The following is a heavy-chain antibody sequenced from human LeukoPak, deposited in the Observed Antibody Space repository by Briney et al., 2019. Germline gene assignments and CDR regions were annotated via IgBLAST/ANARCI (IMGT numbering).Heavy chain of an antibody. D-gene: IGHD5-24*01. CDR2: GYYSGTT. CDR1: GGSISSNY. V-gene: IGHV4-59*01. J-gene: IGHJ5*02. Sequence: SETLSLTCTVSGGSISSNYWSWIRQPPGKGLEWVGYGYYSGTTNYNPSFKSRVTISLDTSKSQFSLKLRFVTTADTAVYYCAREGDPGSGYNYGNWLDPWGQGTLVTVSS. CDR3: AREGDPGSGYNYGNWLDP.